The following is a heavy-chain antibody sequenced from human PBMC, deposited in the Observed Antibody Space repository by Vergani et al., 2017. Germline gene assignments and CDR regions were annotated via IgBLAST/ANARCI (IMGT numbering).Heavy chain of an antibody. D-gene: IGHD2-2*01. CDR1: GFTFIMHA. V-gene: IGHV3-23*01. J-gene: IGHJ4*02. CDR2: ISGSGGST. CDR3: AKDDPLSDVVVPDF. Sequence: EVQLLESGGGLVQPGGSLRLSCAASGFTFIMHAMSWVRQAPGKGLEWVSAISGSGGSTYYADSVKGRFTISRDNSKNTLYLQMNSLRAEDTAVYYCAKDDPLSDVVVPDFWGQGTLVTVSS.